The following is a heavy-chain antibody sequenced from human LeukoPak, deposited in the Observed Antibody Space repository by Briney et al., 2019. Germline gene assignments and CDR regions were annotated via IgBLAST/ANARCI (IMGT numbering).Heavy chain of an antibody. D-gene: IGHD2-2*02. V-gene: IGHV1-69*13. J-gene: IGHJ5*02. CDR2: IIPIFGTA. CDR3: ARVPRKGYCSSTSCYINGFDP. CDR1: GGTFSSYA. Sequence: ASVKVSCKASGGTFSSYAISWVRQAPGQGLEWMGGIIPIFGTANYAQKSQGRVTITADESTSTAYMELSSLRSEDTAVYYCARVPRKGYCSSTSCYINGFDPWGQGTLVTVSS.